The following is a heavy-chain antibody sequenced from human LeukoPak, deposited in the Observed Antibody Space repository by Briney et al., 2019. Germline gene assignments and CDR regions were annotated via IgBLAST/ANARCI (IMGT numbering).Heavy chain of an antibody. V-gene: IGHV3-23*01. CDR3: AKAYYDSSGYYGSYYYYYMDV. D-gene: IGHD3-22*01. Sequence: GGSLRLSCAASGFTFSSYAMSWVRQAPGKGLEWVSGISGSGGSTYYADSVKGRFTISRDNSKNTLYLQMNSLRAEDTAVYYCAKAYYDSSGYYGSYYYYYMDVWGKGTTVTVSS. CDR1: GFTFSSYA. CDR2: ISGSGGST. J-gene: IGHJ6*03.